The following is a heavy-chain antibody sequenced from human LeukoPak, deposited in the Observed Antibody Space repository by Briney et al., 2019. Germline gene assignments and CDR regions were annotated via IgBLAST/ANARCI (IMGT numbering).Heavy chain of an antibody. CDR3: ARNNRPHVDAFDI. J-gene: IGHJ3*02. CDR2: INPSGGST. D-gene: IGHD2/OR15-2a*01. CDR1: GYTFTSYY. V-gene: IGHV1-46*01. Sequence: ASVNVSCKASGYTFTSYYMHCVRQAPGQGREWMGIINPSGGSTTYAQKFQGRVTMTRDTSTRTVYMELSGLRSEDTAVYYCARNNRPHVDAFDIWGQGTMVTVSS.